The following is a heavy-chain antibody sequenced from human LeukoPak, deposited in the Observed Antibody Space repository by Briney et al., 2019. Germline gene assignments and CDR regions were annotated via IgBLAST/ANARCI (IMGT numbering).Heavy chain of an antibody. CDR2: ISSSSSYI. CDR1: GFTFSSYS. V-gene: IGHV3-21*04. Sequence: GALRLSRAASGFTFSSYSMNWVRQAPGKGLEWVSSISSSSSYIYYADSVKGRFTISRDNSKNTLYLQMNSLRAEDTAVYYCARVPGSYYVDFDYWGQGTLVTVSS. J-gene: IGHJ4*02. D-gene: IGHD3-10*01. CDR3: ARVPGSYYVDFDY.